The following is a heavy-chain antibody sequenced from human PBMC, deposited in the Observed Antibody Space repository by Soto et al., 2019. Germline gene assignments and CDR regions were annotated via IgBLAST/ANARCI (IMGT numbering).Heavy chain of an antibody. V-gene: IGHV4-4*02. CDR1: GGSISSSNW. Sequence: TFTEAGGSISSSNWWSWVRQPPGKGLEWIGEIYHSGSTNYNPSLKSRVTISVDKSKNQFSLKLSSVTAADTAVYYCARRQWHHLDYYYMDVWGKGTTVTVSS. CDR3: ARRQWHHLDYYYMDV. J-gene: IGHJ6*03. D-gene: IGHD6-19*01. CDR2: IYHSGST.